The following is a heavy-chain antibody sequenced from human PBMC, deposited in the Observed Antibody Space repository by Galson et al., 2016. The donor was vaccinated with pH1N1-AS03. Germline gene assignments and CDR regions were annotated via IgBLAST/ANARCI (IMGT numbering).Heavy chain of an antibody. CDR3: AKTIAARLYCSDA. V-gene: IGHV3-23*01. CDR2: VRGSDGTT. J-gene: IGHJ5*02. CDR1: GFTFSNYW. D-gene: IGHD6-6*01. Sequence: SLRLSCAASGFTFSNYWMQWVRQAPGKGLEWVSGVRGSDGTTHYADSVKGRFTISRDTSKSTLYLQMNGLRAEDTAIYYCAKTIAARLYCSDAWGQGTLVTVSS.